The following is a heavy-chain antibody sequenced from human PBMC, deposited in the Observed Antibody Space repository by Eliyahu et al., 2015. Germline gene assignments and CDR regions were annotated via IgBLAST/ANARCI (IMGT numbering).Heavy chain of an antibody. CDR1: GGSIXSSSYX. CDR3: ARHQCGSSSCYEARRWFDH. Sequence: QLQLQESGPGLVKPSETLSLTCTXSGGSIXSSSYXGGWXRQPPGXGLEWLGTIYYSGAAYYNPSLVSRLTISVXTDKKQISLKVKSVTAADTAVYYCARHQCGSSSCYEARRWFDHWGQGALVTVSA. D-gene: IGHD2-2*01. V-gene: IGHV4-39*01. J-gene: IGHJ5*02. CDR2: IYYSGAA.